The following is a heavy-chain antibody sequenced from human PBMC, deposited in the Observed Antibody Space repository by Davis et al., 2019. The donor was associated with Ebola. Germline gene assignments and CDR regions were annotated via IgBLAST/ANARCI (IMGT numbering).Heavy chain of an antibody. CDR2: SGTSGDT. CDR3: AKDTTNIWFDI. V-gene: IGHV3-23*01. Sequence: GGSLRPSCAASGFIFRSYVTSWVRQAPGKGLDWVSTSGTSGDTYYADSVKGPFPITRDNSKNTLYLQMNGLRVDDTAIYYRAKDTTNIWFDIWGQGTNVTVSS. D-gene: IGHD1-26*01. CDR1: GFIFRSYV. J-gene: IGHJ3*02.